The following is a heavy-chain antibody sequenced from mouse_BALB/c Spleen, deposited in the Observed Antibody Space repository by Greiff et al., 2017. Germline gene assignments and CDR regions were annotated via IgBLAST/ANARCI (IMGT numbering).Heavy chain of an antibody. CDR2: ISSGGSYT. CDR3: ARHPYYYGSSYDAMDY. J-gene: IGHJ4*01. V-gene: IGHV5-6*02. Sequence: DVKLVESGGDLVKPGGSLKLSCAASGFTFSSYGMSWVRQTPDKRLEWVATISSGGSYTYYPDSVKGRFTISRDNAKNTLYLQMSSLKSEDTAMYYCARHPYYYGSSYDAMDYWGQGTSVTVSS. CDR1: GFTFSSYG. D-gene: IGHD1-1*01.